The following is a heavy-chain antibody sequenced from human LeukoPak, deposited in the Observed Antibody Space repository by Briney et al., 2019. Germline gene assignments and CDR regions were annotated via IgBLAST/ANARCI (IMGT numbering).Heavy chain of an antibody. CDR1: GFTFSSYG. CDR2: ITSTNHI. J-gene: IGHJ5*02. V-gene: IGHV3-21*01. CDR3: VSPLHSSGFNNWFDP. D-gene: IGHD6-25*01. Sequence: GGSLRLSCAASGFTFSSYGMNWVRQAPGQGLEWVSSITSTNHIYYADSVKGRFTISRDNAKNSLYLQMNSLRAEDTAVYYCVSPLHSSGFNNWFDPRGQGTLVTVSS.